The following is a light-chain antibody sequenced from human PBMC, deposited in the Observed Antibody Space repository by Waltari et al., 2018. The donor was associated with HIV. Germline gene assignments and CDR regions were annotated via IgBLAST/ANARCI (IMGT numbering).Light chain of an antibody. CDR3: SSYTINNDYV. J-gene: IGLJ1*01. Sequence: QSALTQPASVSGSPGQSITISCTGTTSDVGSYNYVSWYQHHPGKAPKLMIYEVLNRPSGISNRFSGSKSGNTASLTISGLQAEDEADYYCSSYTINNDYVFGTGTRVTVL. V-gene: IGLV2-14*01. CDR2: EVL. CDR1: TSDVGSYNY.